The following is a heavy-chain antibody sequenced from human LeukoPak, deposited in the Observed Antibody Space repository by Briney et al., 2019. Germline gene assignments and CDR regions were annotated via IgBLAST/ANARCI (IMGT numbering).Heavy chain of an antibody. CDR3: ARVVDVTMVRGVSYYFDY. V-gene: IGHV1-2*02. J-gene: IGHJ4*02. D-gene: IGHD3-10*01. CDR1: GYTFTGYY. Sequence: GASVKVSCKASGYTFTGYYMHWVRQAPGQGLEWMGWINPNSGGTNYAQKFQGRVTMTRDTSISTAYMELSRLRSDDTAVYYCARVVDVTMVRGVSYYFDYWGQGTLVTVFS. CDR2: INPNSGGT.